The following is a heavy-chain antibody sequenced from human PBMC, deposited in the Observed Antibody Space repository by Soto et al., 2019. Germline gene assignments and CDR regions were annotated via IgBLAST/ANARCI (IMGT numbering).Heavy chain of an antibody. CDR1: GGSISSSSYY. J-gene: IGHJ4*02. V-gene: IGHV4-39*01. Sequence: QLQLQESGPGLVKPSETLSLTCTVSGGSISSSSYYWGWIRQPPGKGLEWIGSIYYSGSTYYNPSLKSRVIISVDTSKNQFARRLSSVTAADTAVYYCARSVDTAMVIFYWGQGTLVTVSS. D-gene: IGHD5-18*01. CDR3: ARSVDTAMVIFY. CDR2: IYYSGST.